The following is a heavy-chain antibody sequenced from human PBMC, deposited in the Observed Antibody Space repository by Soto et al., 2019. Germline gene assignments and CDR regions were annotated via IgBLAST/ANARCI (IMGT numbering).Heavy chain of an antibody. CDR2: INAGNGNT. CDR3: ARGSMVSPNDY. D-gene: IGHD2-8*01. Sequence: ASVKVSCKASGYTFTSYAIHWVRQAPGQRLEWMGWINAGNGNTKYSQKFQGRVTITRDTSASTAYMELSRLRSDDTAVYYCARGSMVSPNDYWGQGTLVTVSS. CDR1: GYTFTSYA. V-gene: IGHV1-3*01. J-gene: IGHJ4*02.